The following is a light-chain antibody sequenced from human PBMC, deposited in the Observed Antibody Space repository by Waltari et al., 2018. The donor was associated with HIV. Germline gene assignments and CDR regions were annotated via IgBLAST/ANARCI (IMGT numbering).Light chain of an antibody. Sequence: AIRMTQSPSSISASKGDKVAITCRASQAIDSSLAWYQPKPGGAPKLLIYGVSTLESGVASRFSGSGFGTQFTLTIGCLQPEDFATYYCQQYFNYPFTFGPGTKV. J-gene: IGKJ3*01. CDR1: QAIDSS. CDR3: QQYFNYPFT. V-gene: IGKV1-8*01. CDR2: GVS.